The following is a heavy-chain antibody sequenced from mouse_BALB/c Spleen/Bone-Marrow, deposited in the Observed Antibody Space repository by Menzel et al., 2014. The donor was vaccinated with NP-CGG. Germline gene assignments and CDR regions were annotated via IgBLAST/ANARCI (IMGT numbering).Heavy chain of an antibody. CDR2: IYPGDGDT. CDR3: ARGGISVDY. J-gene: IGHJ2*01. V-gene: IGHV1-80*01. CDR1: GYAFSVYW. Sequence: LVESGAELVRPGSSVKISCKASGYAFSVYWMNWVKQRPGQGLEWIGQIYPGDGDTNYNGKLKGRATLTADKSSNTACMQLSSLTSEDSAVYFCARGGISVDYWGQGTTLTVSS.